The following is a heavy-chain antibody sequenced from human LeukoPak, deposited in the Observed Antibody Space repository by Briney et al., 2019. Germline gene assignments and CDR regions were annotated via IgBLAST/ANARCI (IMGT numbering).Heavy chain of an antibody. CDR2: IIPIFGTA. CDR1: GGTFSSYA. Sequence: SVKVSCKASGGTFSSYAISWVRQAPGQGLEWMGGIIPIFGTANYAQKFQGRVTITADKSTSTAYMELSSLRSEDTAVYYCARFNYYGSGSYEDVWGKGTTVTVSS. CDR3: ARFNYYGSGSYEDV. V-gene: IGHV1-69*06. D-gene: IGHD3-10*01. J-gene: IGHJ6*04.